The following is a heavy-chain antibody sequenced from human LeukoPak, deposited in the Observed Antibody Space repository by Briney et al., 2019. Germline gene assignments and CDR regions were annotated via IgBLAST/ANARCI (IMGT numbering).Heavy chain of an antibody. CDR3: ARGLWYYDRRVSDY. J-gene: IGHJ4*02. D-gene: IGHD3-22*01. Sequence: SGGSLRLSCAASGFTFRNYEMNWVRQAPGKGLEWVSYISSPGTTIYYADSVKGRFTISRDNAKNSLYLQMNRLRAEDTAVYYCARGLWYYDRRVSDYWGKETRVTVS. CDR1: GFTFRNYE. CDR2: ISSPGTTI. V-gene: IGHV3-48*03.